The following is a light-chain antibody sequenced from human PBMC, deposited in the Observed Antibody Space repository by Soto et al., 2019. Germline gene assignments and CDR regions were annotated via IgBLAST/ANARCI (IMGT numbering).Light chain of an antibody. Sequence: EIVLTQSPGTLSLSPGERATLSCRASQSVSSSYLAWYQQKPGQAPRPLIYGASSRATGIPDRFSGSGSGTDFTLTISRLEPEDFAVYYCQQYGVRTGTFGQGTKLEIK. J-gene: IGKJ2*02. V-gene: IGKV3-20*01. CDR2: GAS. CDR3: QQYGVRTGT. CDR1: QSVSSSY.